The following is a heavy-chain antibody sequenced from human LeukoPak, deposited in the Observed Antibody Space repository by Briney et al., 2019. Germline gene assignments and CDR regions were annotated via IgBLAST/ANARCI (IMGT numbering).Heavy chain of an antibody. Sequence: SVKVSCKASGGTFSSYAISWVRQAPGQGLEWMGRIIPIFGIANYAQKFQGRVTITADKSTSTAYMELSSLRSEDTAVYYCARVGTTGRKYNWFNPWGQGTLVTVSS. CDR1: GGTFSSYA. D-gene: IGHD1-1*01. CDR2: IIPIFGIA. V-gene: IGHV1-69*04. CDR3: ARVGTTGRKYNWFNP. J-gene: IGHJ5*02.